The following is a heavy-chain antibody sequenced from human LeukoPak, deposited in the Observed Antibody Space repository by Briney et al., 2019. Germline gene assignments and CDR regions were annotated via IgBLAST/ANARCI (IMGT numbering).Heavy chain of an antibody. CDR3: VLDQGRYFYYMDV. CDR1: GYTFTSYG. CDR2: IIPFFGTP. D-gene: IGHD2-2*01. J-gene: IGHJ6*03. Sequence: ASVKVSCKASGYTFTSYGISWVRQAPGQGLEWVGGIIPFFGTPYYAQKFQDGVTITADESASTAYMELSSLRSEDTAVYFCVLDQGRYFYYMDVWGRGTTVTISS. V-gene: IGHV1-69*13.